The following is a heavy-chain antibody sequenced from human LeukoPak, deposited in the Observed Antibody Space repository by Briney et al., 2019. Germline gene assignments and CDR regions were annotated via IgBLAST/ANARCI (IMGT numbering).Heavy chain of an antibody. CDR1: GFTFSNAW. Sequence: GGSLRLSCAASGFTFSNAWMSWVRQAPGKGLEWVGRIKSKTDGGTTDYAAPVKGRFTISRDDSKNTLYLQMNSLKTEDTAVYYCTTHYDILTGHDYWGQGTLVTVSS. CDR3: TTHYDILTGHDY. J-gene: IGHJ4*02. CDR2: IKSKTDGGTT. D-gene: IGHD3-9*01. V-gene: IGHV3-15*01.